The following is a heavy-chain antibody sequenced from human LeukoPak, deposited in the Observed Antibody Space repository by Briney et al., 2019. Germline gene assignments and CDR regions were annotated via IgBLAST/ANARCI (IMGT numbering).Heavy chain of an antibody. J-gene: IGHJ4*02. CDR3: ARLVYSGSYFDY. Sequence: PGGSLRLSCAASGFTFSSYEMNWVRQAPGKGLEWVSYISSSGSTIYYADSVKSRFTIPRDNAKNSLYLQMNSLRAEDTAVYYCARLVYSGSYFDYWGQGTLVTVSS. CDR2: ISSSGSTI. CDR1: GFTFSSYE. D-gene: IGHD1-26*01. V-gene: IGHV3-48*03.